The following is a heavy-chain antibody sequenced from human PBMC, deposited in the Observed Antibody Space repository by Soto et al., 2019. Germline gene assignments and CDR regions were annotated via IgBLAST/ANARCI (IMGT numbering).Heavy chain of an antibody. CDR1: GGSISSGGYY. CDR3: ARSRITMVRGVINPYGMDV. J-gene: IGHJ6*02. CDR2: IYYSGST. Sequence: SETLSLTCTVSGGSISSGGYYWSWIRQHPGKGLEWIGYIYYSGSTYYNPSLKSRVTISVDTSKNQFSLKLSSVTAADTAVYYCARSRITMVRGVINPYGMDVWGQGTTVTVSS. D-gene: IGHD3-10*01. V-gene: IGHV4-31*03.